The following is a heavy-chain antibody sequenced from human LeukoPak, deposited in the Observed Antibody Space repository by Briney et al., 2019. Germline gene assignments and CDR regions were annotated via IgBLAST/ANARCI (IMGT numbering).Heavy chain of an antibody. D-gene: IGHD2-15*01. Sequence: SVKVSCKASGGTFSSYAISWVRQAPGQGLEWMGGIIPIFGTANYAQKFQGRVTITADESTSTAYMELSSLRSEDTAVYYCARALELGYCSGGSCRSQVKANYYYGMDVWGQGTTVTVSS. J-gene: IGHJ6*02. V-gene: IGHV1-69*13. CDR3: ARALELGYCSGGSCRSQVKANYYYGMDV. CDR2: IIPIFGTA. CDR1: GGTFSSYA.